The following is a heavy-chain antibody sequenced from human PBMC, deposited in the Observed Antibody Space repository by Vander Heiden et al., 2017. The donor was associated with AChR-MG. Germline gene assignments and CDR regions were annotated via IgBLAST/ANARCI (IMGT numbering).Heavy chain of an antibody. CDR2: IYHSGST. Sequence: QVQLQESGPGLVKPSETLSLTCAVSGYSISSGYYWGWIRQPPGKGLEWIGSIYHSGSTYYNPSLKSRVTISVDTSKNQFSLKLSSVTAADTAVYYCARVLRCSGGSCSAIGLDDAFDIWGQGTMVTVSS. V-gene: IGHV4-38-2*01. CDR3: ARVLRCSGGSCSAIGLDDAFDI. D-gene: IGHD2-15*01. CDR1: GYSISSGYY. J-gene: IGHJ3*02.